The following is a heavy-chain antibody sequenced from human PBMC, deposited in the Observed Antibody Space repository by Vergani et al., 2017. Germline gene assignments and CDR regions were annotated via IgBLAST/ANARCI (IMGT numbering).Heavy chain of an antibody. Sequence: EVQLVESGGGLVQPGRSLRLSCAASGFTFDDYAMHWVRQAPGKGLEWVSGISWNSGSIGYADSVKGRFTISRDNAKNSLYLQMHSLRAEVTALYYCAKGPGYYDSSGYYYSSAWGQGTLVTVSS. CDR3: AKGPGYYDSSGYYYSSA. CDR1: GFTFDDYA. V-gene: IGHV3-9*01. CDR2: ISWNSGSI. J-gene: IGHJ4*02. D-gene: IGHD3-22*01.